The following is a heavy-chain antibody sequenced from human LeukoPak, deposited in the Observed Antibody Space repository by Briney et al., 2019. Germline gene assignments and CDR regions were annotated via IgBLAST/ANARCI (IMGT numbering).Heavy chain of an antibody. Sequence: PSETLSLTCAVYGGSFSGYYWSWIRQPPGKGLEWIGEINHSGSTNYNPSLKSRVTISVDTSKNQFSLKLSSVTAADTAVYYCARNRIAARPALWYWGQGTLVTVSS. CDR3: ARNRIAARPALWY. V-gene: IGHV4-34*01. CDR1: GGSFSGYY. CDR2: INHSGST. J-gene: IGHJ4*02. D-gene: IGHD6-6*01.